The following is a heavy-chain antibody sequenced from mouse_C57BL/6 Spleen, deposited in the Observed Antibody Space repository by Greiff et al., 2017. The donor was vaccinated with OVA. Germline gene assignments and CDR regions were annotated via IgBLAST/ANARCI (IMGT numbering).Heavy chain of an antibody. CDR1: GFTFSNYW. D-gene: IGHD3-2*02. CDR3: PTAQANRGWFAY. J-gene: IGHJ3*01. V-gene: IGHV6-3*01. CDR2: IRLKSGNYAT. Sequence: EVKLEESGGGLVQPGGSMKLSCVASGFTFSNYWMNWVRQSPEKGLEWVAQIRLKSGNYATHYAESVKGRFTISRDESKSSVYLQMNNLRAEDTAIYYCPTAQANRGWFAYWGQGTLVTVSA.